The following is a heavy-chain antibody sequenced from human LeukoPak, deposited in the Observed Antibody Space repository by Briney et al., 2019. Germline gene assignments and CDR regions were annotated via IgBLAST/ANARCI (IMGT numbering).Heavy chain of an antibody. CDR2: IYYSGTT. Sequence: SETLSLTCTVSGGSISSGDYYWSWIRQPPGKGLEWIGYIYYSGTTYYNPSLKSRVTISVDTSKNQFSLKLSSVTAADTGVYYCARDPAGIVGATAIDYWGQGTLVTVSS. D-gene: IGHD1-26*01. J-gene: IGHJ4*02. CDR3: ARDPAGIVGATAIDY. V-gene: IGHV4-30-4*08. CDR1: GGSISSGDYY.